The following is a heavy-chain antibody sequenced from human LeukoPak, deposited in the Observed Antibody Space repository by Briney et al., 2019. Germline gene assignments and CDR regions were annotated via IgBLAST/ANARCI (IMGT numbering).Heavy chain of an antibody. J-gene: IGHJ4*02. CDR2: ISAYNGNT. V-gene: IGHV1-18*01. Sequence: ASVKVSCKASGYTFTSYGISWVRQAPGQGLEWMGWISAYNGNTNYAQKLQGRVTMTTDTSTSTAYMELRSLRSDDTAVYYCAREGAYYYDSSGYYSDYWGQGTLVTVSS. CDR3: AREGAYYYDSSGYYSDY. D-gene: IGHD3-22*01. CDR1: GYTFTSYG.